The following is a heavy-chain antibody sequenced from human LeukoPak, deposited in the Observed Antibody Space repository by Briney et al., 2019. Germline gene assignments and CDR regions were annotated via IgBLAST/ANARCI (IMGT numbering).Heavy chain of an antibody. CDR1: GFTFSSYA. J-gene: IGHJ4*02. Sequence: GGSLRLSCAASGFTFSSYALHWVRQAPGKGLEWVAVISYDGTDKYYAGSVKGRFTFSRDNSKNTLYLQMNSLRVEDTAVYYCARGIVGATIGAIDCWGQGTLVTVSS. CDR2: ISYDGTDK. D-gene: IGHD1-26*01. CDR3: ARGIVGATIGAIDC. V-gene: IGHV3-30*04.